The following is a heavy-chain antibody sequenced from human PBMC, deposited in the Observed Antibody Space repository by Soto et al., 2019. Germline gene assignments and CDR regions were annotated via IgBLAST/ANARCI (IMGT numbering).Heavy chain of an antibody. CDR2: IKRKTDGGTT. J-gene: IGHJ3*02. D-gene: IGHD4-17*01. CDR1: GFTFSNAW. CDR3: TTEMVTVTNRKNDAFDI. Sequence: GGSLRLSCAASGFTFSNAWINWFRQAPGKGLEWVGRIKRKTDGGTTDFAAPVKGRFAISRDDSKNTLYLQMNSLKTEDTAVYYCTTEMVTVTNRKNDAFDIWGQGTMVTVS. V-gene: IGHV3-15*07.